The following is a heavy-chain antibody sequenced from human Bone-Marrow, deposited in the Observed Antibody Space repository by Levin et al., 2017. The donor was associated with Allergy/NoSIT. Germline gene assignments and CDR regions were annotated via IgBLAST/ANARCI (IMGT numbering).Heavy chain of an antibody. V-gene: IGHV4-34*01. J-gene: IGHJ4*02. CDR3: ARDLGIAVGNFDY. D-gene: IGHD6-19*01. CDR1: GGSFSSYY. CDR2: VNHSGNT. Sequence: GSLRLSCAVYGGSFSSYYWTWIRQPPGKGLEWIGEVNHSGNTYYNPSLASRVTMSVDTSKNQFSLQLSSVTAADTAVYYCARDLGIAVGNFDYWGRGTLVTVSS.